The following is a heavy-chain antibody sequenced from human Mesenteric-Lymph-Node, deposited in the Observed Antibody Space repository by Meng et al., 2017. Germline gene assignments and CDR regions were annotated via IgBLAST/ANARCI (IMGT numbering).Heavy chain of an antibody. V-gene: IGHV4-34*01. Sequence: LSCAVYGGSFSGYYWSWIRQPPGKGLEWIGEINHSGSTNYNPSLKSRVTISVDTSKNQFSLKLSSVTAADTAVYYCARGDMIVVDYWGQGTLVTVSS. D-gene: IGHD3-22*01. CDR1: GGSFSGYY. J-gene: IGHJ4*02. CDR3: ARGDMIVVDY. CDR2: INHSGST.